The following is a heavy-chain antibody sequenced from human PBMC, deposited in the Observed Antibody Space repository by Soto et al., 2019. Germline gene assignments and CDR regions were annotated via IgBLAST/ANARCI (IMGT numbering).Heavy chain of an antibody. D-gene: IGHD3-10*01. CDR2: IYYSGST. CDR3: ARGGSSITMVRGVPRFYYGMDV. CDR1: GGSISSYY. V-gene: IGHV4-59*08. Sequence: SETLSLTCTVSGGSISSYYWSWIRQPPGKGLEWIGYIYYSGSTNYNPSLKSRVTISVDTSKNQISLKLSSVTAADTAVYYCARGGSSITMVRGVPRFYYGMDVWGQGTTVTVSS. J-gene: IGHJ6*02.